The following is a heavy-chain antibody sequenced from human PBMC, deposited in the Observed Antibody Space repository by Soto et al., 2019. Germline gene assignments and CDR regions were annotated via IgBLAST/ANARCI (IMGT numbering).Heavy chain of an antibody. V-gene: IGHV3-23*01. D-gene: IGHD3-10*01. CDR2: ISKSGDST. J-gene: IGHJ4*02. CDR1: GVTFTSYA. CDR3: AKGSFGFDY. Sequence: GGSLRLSCAASGVTFTSYAMTWVRQVPGEGLQWVSSISKSGDSTYYADSVKGRFTTSRDNSKNTLYLQMNSLRAEDTAIYYCAKGSFGFDYWGQGTLVTV.